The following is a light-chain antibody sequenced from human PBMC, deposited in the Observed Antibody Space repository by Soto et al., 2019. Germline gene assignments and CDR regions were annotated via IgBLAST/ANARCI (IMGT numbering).Light chain of an antibody. V-gene: IGKV1-5*01. CDR1: QSISSW. CDR3: QQYNSYLYT. J-gene: IGKJ2*01. Sequence: DIHMTQSPSTMSASVGDRVTITCRASQSISSWLAWYQQKPGKAPKLLIYDASSLESGVPSRFSGSGSGTEFTLTISSLQPDDFGTYYCQQYNSYLYTFGQGTKVDIK. CDR2: DAS.